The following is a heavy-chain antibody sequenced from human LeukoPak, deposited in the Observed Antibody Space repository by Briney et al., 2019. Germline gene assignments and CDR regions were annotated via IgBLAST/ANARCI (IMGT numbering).Heavy chain of an antibody. V-gene: IGHV3-21*01. CDR3: ARVGLWFGEFLDY. CDR2: ISSGSGYI. D-gene: IGHD3-10*01. CDR1: RFPFSSYS. J-gene: IGHJ4*02. Sequence: GSLRLSCAASRFPFSSYSMGWVRQAPGKGLEVVSSISSGSGYIYYADSVKGRFTISRDNAKNSLYLQMNSLRAEDTAVYYCARVGLWFGEFLDYWGQGTLVTVSS.